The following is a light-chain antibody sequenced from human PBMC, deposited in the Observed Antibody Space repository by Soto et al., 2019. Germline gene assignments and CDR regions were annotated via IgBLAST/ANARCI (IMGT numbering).Light chain of an antibody. Sequence: DIQMTQSPSSLSASVGDRVTITCRASQSISNYLNWYQQKPGKAPKLLIYAASSLQSGVPSRFSGSGSGTDFTLTISSLQPEDFATYHCQQSYSIPWTFGHGTKVEIK. CDR3: QQSYSIPWT. CDR1: QSISNY. J-gene: IGKJ1*01. V-gene: IGKV1-39*01. CDR2: AAS.